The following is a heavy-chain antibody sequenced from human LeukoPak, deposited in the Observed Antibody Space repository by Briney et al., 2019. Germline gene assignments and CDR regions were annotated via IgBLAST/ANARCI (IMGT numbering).Heavy chain of an antibody. CDR1: GFTFSGYW. CDR2: IWCDGSNK. V-gene: IGHV3-33*07. D-gene: IGHD1-26*01. CDR3: GRGLGGASNAFDQ. J-gene: IGHJ4*02. Sequence: GGSLRLSCAASGFTFSGYWMSWVRQAPGKGLEWVAVIWCDGSNKYYADSVKGRFTISRDNSKNTLYLQMNSLRAEDTAVYYWGRGLGGASNAFDQLGQGNLVTGFS.